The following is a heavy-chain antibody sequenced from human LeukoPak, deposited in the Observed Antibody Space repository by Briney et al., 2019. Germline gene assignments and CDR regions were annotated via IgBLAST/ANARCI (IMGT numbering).Heavy chain of an antibody. CDR1: GGSISSSSYY. CDR3: ARTGGIVVVAATVDY. V-gene: IGHV4-39*01. CDR2: IYYSGST. J-gene: IGHJ4*02. D-gene: IGHD2-15*01. Sequence: SETLSLTCTASGGSISSSSYYWGWIRQPPGKGLEWIGSIYYSGSTYYNPSLKSRVTISVDTSKNQFSLKLSSVTAADTAVYYCARTGGIVVVAATVDYWGQGTLVTVSS.